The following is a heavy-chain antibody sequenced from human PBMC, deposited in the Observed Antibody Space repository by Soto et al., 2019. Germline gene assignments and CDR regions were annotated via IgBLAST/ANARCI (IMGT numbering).Heavy chain of an antibody. J-gene: IGHJ4*02. CDR2: VSIGGST. D-gene: IGHD2-15*01. V-gene: IGHV3-23*01. Sequence: DVQLLESGGGLVQPEGSLRLSCAASGFTFSSYAMGWVRQGPGKGLERVAVVSIGGSTHYADSVRGRFTISRDNSKNTLSLQMKSLTAEDTAVYFCATRRGAGGHFDYWGQGALVTVSS. CDR1: GFTFSSYA. CDR3: ATRRGAGGHFDY.